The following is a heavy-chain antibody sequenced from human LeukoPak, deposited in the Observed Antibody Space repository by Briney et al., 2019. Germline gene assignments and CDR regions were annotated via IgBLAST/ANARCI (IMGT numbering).Heavy chain of an antibody. CDR2: ISGSGGST. Sequence: GGSVRLSCAASGFTFSSYAMIWVRHAPGKGLEWVSAISGSGGSTYYADSAKGRFTISRDNSKNTLYVQMNSLSAGDGPVYSWAKDGTPDNWGGYFDYWGQGTLVTVSS. CDR3: AKDGTPDNWGGYFDY. V-gene: IGHV3-23*01. CDR1: GFTFSSYA. D-gene: IGHD7-27*01. J-gene: IGHJ4*02.